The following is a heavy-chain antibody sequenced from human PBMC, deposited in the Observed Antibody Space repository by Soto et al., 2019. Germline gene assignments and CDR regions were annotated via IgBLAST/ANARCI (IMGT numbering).Heavy chain of an antibody. CDR3: GGQQEGYDFWSGYPGFCDC. CDR1: GGSISSSSHY. D-gene: IGHD3-3*01. J-gene: IGHJ4*02. CDR2: IYYSGST. Sequence: PSETLSLTCTVSGGSISSSSHYWGWIRQPPGKGLEWIGSIYYSGSTYYNPSLKSRVTTSVDTSKNQFSLRLSSVTAADTAVFXCGGQQEGYDFWSGYPGFCDCWGQGTLVPVSS. V-gene: IGHV4-39*01.